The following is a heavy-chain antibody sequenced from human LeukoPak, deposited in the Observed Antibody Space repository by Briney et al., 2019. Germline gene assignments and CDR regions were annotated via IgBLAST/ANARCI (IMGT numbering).Heavy chain of an antibody. CDR3: AKGVEYSSSFDY. CDR2: ISYDGSNK. J-gene: IGHJ4*02. D-gene: IGHD6-6*01. Sequence: GGSLRLSCAASGFTFSSYAMHWVRQAPGKGLEWVAVISYDGSNKYYADSVKGRFTISRDNSKNTLYLQMNSLRAEDTAVYYCAKGVEYSSSFDYWGQGTLVTVSS. CDR1: GFTFSSYA. V-gene: IGHV3-30-3*01.